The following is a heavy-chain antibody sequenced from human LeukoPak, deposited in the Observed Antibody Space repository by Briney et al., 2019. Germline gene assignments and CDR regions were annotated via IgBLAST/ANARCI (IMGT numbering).Heavy chain of an antibody. V-gene: IGHV3-30*02. CDR2: IRYDGSNK. CDR3: AKGGGYEAQYYSYYLDV. J-gene: IGHJ6*03. CDR1: GFTFSSYG. D-gene: IGHD5-12*01. Sequence: GGALRLSCAGSGFTFSSYGMHWVRQAPGKGLEGVAFIRYDGSNKYYADSVKGRFTLSRDNSKNTLYLQMKSPRAEETAVSSCAKGGGYEAQYYSYYLDVWGKGTTVTISS.